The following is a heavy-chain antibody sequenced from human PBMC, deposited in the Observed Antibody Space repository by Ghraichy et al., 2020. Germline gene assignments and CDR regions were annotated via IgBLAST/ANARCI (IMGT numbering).Heavy chain of an antibody. V-gene: IGHV4-59*01. CDR3: AGEGYSSSWPSSYYYYYGMDV. Sequence: SETLSLTCTVSGGSISSYYWSWIRQPPGKGLEWIGYIYYSGSTNYNPSLKSRVTISVDTSKNQFSLKLSSVTAADTAMYYCAGEGYSSSWPSSYYYYYGMDVWGQGTTVTVSS. CDR2: IYYSGST. J-gene: IGHJ6*02. CDR1: GGSISSYY. D-gene: IGHD6-13*01.